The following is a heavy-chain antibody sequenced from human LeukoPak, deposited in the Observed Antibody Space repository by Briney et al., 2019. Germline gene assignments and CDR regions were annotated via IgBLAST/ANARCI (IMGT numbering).Heavy chain of an antibody. J-gene: IGHJ6*02. CDR2: IYTSGST. V-gene: IGHV4-4*07. Sequence: SETLSLTCTVSGGSISSYYWSWIRQPAGKGLEWIGRIYTSGSTNYNPSLKSRFTMSVDTSKNQFSLKLSSVTAADTAVYYCAREGIAAARYYYYGMDVWGQGTTVTVSS. D-gene: IGHD6-13*01. CDR1: GGSISSYY. CDR3: AREGIAAARYYYYGMDV.